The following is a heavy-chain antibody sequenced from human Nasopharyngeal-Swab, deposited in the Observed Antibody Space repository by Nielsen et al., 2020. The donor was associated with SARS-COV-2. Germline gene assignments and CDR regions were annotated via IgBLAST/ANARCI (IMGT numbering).Heavy chain of an antibody. Sequence: ASVKVSCKASGYTFTSYGISWVRQAPGQGLEWMGWISAYNGNTNYAQKLQGRVTMTTGTSTSTAYMELRSLRSDDTAVYYCARENSPPTYYDFWSGYSPNYFDYWGQGTLVTVSS. CDR3: ARENSPPTYYDFWSGYSPNYFDY. D-gene: IGHD3-3*01. CDR1: GYTFTSYG. CDR2: ISAYNGNT. V-gene: IGHV1-18*01. J-gene: IGHJ4*02.